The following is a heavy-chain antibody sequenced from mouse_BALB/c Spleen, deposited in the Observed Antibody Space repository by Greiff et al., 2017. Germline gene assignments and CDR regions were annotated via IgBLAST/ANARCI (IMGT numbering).Heavy chain of an antibody. J-gene: IGHJ2*01. D-gene: IGHD1-2*01. CDR1: GYSITSDYA. CDR3: AREFTTAPYFDY. V-gene: IGHV3-2*02. CDR2: ISYSGST. Sequence: EVQLVESGPGLVKPSQSLSLTCTVTGYSITSDYAWNWIRQFPGNKLEWMGYISYSGSTSYNPSLKSRISITRDTSKNQFFLQLNSVTTEDTATYYCAREFTTAPYFDYWGQGTTLTVSS.